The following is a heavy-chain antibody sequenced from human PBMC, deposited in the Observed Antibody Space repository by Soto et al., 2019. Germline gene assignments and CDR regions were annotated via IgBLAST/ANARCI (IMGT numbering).Heavy chain of an antibody. CDR3: ARVLIAGVSYYYYYGMDA. CDR1: GFTFSSYA. CDR2: ISYDGSNK. D-gene: IGHD3-16*01. J-gene: IGHJ6*02. V-gene: IGHV3-30-3*01. Sequence: GGSLRLSCAASGFTFSSYAMHWVRQAPGKGLEWVAVISYDGSNKYYADSVKGRFTISRDNSKNTLYLQMNSLRAEDTAVYYCARVLIAGVSYYYYYGMDAWGQGTTVTVS.